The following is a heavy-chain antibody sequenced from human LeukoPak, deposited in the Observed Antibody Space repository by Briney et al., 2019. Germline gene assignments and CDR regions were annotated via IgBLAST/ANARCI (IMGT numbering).Heavy chain of an antibody. CDR1: GGSISSSSYY. Sequence: PSETLSLTCTVSGGSISSSSYYWGWIRQPPGKGLEWIGSIYYSGSTYYNPSLKSRVTISVDTSKNQFSLKLSSVTAADTAVYYCARGLYSGSYYSLYYYYYGMDVWGQGTTVTVSS. V-gene: IGHV4-39*07. CDR2: IYYSGST. D-gene: IGHD1-26*01. CDR3: ARGLYSGSYYSLYYYYYGMDV. J-gene: IGHJ6*02.